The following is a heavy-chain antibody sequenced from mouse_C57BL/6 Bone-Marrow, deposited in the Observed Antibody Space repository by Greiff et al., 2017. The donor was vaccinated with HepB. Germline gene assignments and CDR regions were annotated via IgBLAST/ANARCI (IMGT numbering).Heavy chain of an antibody. Sequence: DVMLVESGGGLVQSGRSLRLSCATSGFTFSDFYMEWVRQAPGKGLEWIAASRNKANDYTTEYSASVKGRFIVSRDTSQSILYLQMNALRAEDTAIYYCARDALITTVVAPFAYWGQGTLVTVSA. CDR1: GFTFSDFY. D-gene: IGHD1-1*01. CDR3: ARDALITTVVAPFAY. V-gene: IGHV7-1*01. J-gene: IGHJ3*01. CDR2: SRNKANDYTT.